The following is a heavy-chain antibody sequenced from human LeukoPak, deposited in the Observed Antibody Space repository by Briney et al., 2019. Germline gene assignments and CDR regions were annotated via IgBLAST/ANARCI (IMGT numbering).Heavy chain of an antibody. Sequence: PSQTLSLTCTVSGGSISSGSYYWSWIRQPAGKGLEWIERIYTSGSTNYNPSLKSRVTISVDTSNNQFSLKLSSVTAADTAVYYCARDVRSGFLEWLSYYGMDVWGQGTTVTVSS. V-gene: IGHV4-61*02. D-gene: IGHD3-3*01. CDR1: GGSISSGSYY. CDR2: IYTSGST. J-gene: IGHJ6*02. CDR3: ARDVRSGFLEWLSYYGMDV.